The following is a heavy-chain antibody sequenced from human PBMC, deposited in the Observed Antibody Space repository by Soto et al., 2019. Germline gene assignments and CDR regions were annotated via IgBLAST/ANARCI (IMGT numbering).Heavy chain of an antibody. D-gene: IGHD2-8*01. J-gene: IGHJ6*01. CDR2: IKPKSGGT. CDR1: GYSFTDYH. Sequence: ASVKVSCKASGYSFTDYHIHWVPQAPGQGLEWLGRIKPKSGGTSTAQNFQAWVNITTNTSTSTPSRQLTRHTSAHTAIYYGARGNSTDCCNGVCSFSHNHALEGLGQGTTVTVAS. CDR3: ARGNSTDCCNGVCSFSHNHALEG. V-gene: IGHV1-2*04.